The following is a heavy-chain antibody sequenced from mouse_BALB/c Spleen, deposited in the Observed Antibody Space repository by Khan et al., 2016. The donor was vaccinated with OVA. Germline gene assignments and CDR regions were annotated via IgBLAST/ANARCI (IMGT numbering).Heavy chain of an antibody. Sequence: QVQLKQSGPELKKPGETVKISCKASGYTFTNYGLNWVKQAPGKGLQWMGWINTNTGEPTYAVDFKGRFAFSLETSASTAYLQLNNLKNENTATFFCARPPCFSCVMDYWGQGTTVTVSS. CDR1: GYTFTNYG. CDR2: INTNTGEP. CDR3: ARPPCFSCVMDY. V-gene: IGHV9-3-1*01. J-gene: IGHJ4*01.